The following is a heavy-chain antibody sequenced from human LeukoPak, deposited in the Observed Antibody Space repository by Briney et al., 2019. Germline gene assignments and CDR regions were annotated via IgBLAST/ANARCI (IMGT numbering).Heavy chain of an antibody. V-gene: IGHV3-48*02. CDR1: GFTFSYYN. Sequence: GGSLRLSCAASGFTFSYYNMNWVRQAPGKGLEWVSYISSSSRVIYYADSVKGRFTISRDNAKNSLYLQMNSLRDEDTAVYYCARDRDSSGYTLDYWGQGTLVTVSS. J-gene: IGHJ4*02. CDR2: ISSSSRVI. D-gene: IGHD3-22*01. CDR3: ARDRDSSGYTLDY.